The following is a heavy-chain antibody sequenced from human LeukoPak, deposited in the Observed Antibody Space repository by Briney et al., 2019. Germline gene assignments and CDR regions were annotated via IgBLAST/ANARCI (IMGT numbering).Heavy chain of an antibody. V-gene: IGHV3-66*01. CDR3: ARAEGTTWSYFDY. CDR2: IYSGGST. J-gene: IGHJ4*02. CDR1: GFTVSSNY. Sequence: PGGSLRLSCAASGFTVSSNYMSWVRQAPGKGLEWVSVIYSGGSTYYADSARGRFTISRDNSKNTLYLQMNSLRAEDTAVYYCARAEGTTWSYFDYWGQGTLVTVSS. D-gene: IGHD4-17*01.